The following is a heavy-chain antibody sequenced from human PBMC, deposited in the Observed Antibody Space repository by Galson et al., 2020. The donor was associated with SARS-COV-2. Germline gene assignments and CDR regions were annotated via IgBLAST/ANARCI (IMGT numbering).Heavy chain of an antibody. CDR1: GFTFDDYA. V-gene: IGHV3-9*01. Sequence: GGSLRLSCAASGFTFDDYAMHWVRQAPGKGLEWVSGISWNSGSIGYADSVKGRFTISRDNAKNSLYLQMNSLRAEDTALYYCATLGGLYGDYGASTNPYYFDYWGQGTLVTVSS. CDR3: ATLGGLYGDYGASTNPYYFDY. J-gene: IGHJ4*02. CDR2: ISWNSGSI. D-gene: IGHD4-17*01.